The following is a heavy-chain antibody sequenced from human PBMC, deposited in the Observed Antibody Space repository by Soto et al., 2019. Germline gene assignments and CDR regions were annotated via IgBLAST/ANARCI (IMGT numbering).Heavy chain of an antibody. CDR2: IDWDDDK. CDR1: GFSLSTSGMC. Sequence: SGPTLVNPTQTLTLTCTFSGFSLSTSGMCVSWIRHPPGKALEWLARIDWDDDKYYSTSLKTRLTISKDTSKNQVVLTMTNMDPVDAATYYCARIRRSSGWYNYYYGMDVWSQGTTVTVSS. CDR3: ARIRRSSGWYNYYYGMDV. J-gene: IGHJ6*02. V-gene: IGHV2-70*11. D-gene: IGHD6-19*01.